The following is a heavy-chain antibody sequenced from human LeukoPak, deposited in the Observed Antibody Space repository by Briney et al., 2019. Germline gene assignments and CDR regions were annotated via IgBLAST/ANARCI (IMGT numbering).Heavy chain of an antibody. CDR1: GFTFRAYA. V-gene: IGHV3-23*01. CDR2: ISDSGDSS. D-gene: IGHD1-20*01. Sequence: GGSLRLSCAASGFTFRAYAMNWVRQAPGKGLQWVSVISDSGDSSKYTDSVRDRFIVSRDNFKNTLYLQMTSLRVEDTAVYYCAKGPYNWNYFDYWGQGTLVTVSS. CDR3: AKGPYNWNYFDY. J-gene: IGHJ4*02.